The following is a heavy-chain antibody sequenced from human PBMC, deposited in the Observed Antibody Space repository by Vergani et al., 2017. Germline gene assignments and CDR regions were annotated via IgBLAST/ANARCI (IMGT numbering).Heavy chain of an antibody. V-gene: IGHV1-69*02. CDR1: GGTFSSYT. CDR2: IIPILGIA. Sequence: QVQLVQSGAEVKKPGSSVKVSCKASGGTFSSYTISWVRQAPGQGLEWMGRIIPILGIANYAQKFQGRVTITADKSTSTAYMELSSLRSEDTAVYYCARGAEYYYDSSPFDYWGQGTLFTVSS. J-gene: IGHJ4*02. D-gene: IGHD3-22*01. CDR3: ARGAEYYYDSSPFDY.